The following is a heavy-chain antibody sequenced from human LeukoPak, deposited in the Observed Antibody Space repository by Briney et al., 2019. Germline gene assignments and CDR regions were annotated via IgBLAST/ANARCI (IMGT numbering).Heavy chain of an antibody. CDR1: GFTFSSYG. V-gene: IGHV3-30*18. CDR2: ISYDGSNK. Sequence: GGSLRLSCAASGFTFSSYGMHWVRQAPGKGLEWVALISYDGSNKYYADSVKGRLTISRDNSKNTLYLQMNSLRAEDTAVYYCAKRTKVGATTYYYFGMDVWGQGTTVIVSS. D-gene: IGHD1-26*01. J-gene: IGHJ6*02. CDR3: AKRTKVGATTYYYFGMDV.